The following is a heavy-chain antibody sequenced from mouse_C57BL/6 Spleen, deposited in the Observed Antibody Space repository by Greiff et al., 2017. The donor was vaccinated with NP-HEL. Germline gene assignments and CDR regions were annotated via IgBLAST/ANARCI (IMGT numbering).Heavy chain of an antibody. CDR1: GYAFTNYL. J-gene: IGHJ2*01. CDR3: ARGGSYFGY. CDR2: INPGSGGT. Sequence: QVQLQQSGAELVRPGTSVKVSCKASGYAFTNYLIEWVKQRPGQGLEWIGVINPGSGGTNYNEKFKGKATLTADKSSSTAYMQLSSLTSEDSSVYFCARGGSYFGYWGQGTTLTVSS. V-gene: IGHV1-54*01.